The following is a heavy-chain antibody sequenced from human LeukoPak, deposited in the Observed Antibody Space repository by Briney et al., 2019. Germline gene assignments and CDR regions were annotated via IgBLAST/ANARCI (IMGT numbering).Heavy chain of an antibody. V-gene: IGHV3-23*01. CDR1: GFAFSTYG. J-gene: IGHJ4*02. CDR2: ISGSGGST. D-gene: IGHD5-18*01. Sequence: HPGETLRLSWVASGFAFSTYGMTWVRQAPGKGLEWVSAISGSGGSTYYADSVKGRFTISRDNSKNSLYLQMNSLRAEDTAVYYCAKTGRYSYGTPDYWGQGTLVTVSS. CDR3: AKTGRYSYGTPDY.